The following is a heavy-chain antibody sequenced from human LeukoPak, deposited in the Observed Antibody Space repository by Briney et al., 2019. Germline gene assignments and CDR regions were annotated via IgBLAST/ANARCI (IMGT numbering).Heavy chain of an antibody. Sequence: SVKVSCKASGGTSSSYAISWVRQAPGQGLEWMGRIIPILGIANYAQKFQGRVTITADKSTSTAYMELSSLRSEDTAVYYCARTLYYYDSSGYYYADRIDYWGQGTLVTVSS. CDR2: IIPILGIA. J-gene: IGHJ4*02. D-gene: IGHD3-22*01. V-gene: IGHV1-69*04. CDR3: ARTLYYYDSSGYYYADRIDY. CDR1: GGTSSSYA.